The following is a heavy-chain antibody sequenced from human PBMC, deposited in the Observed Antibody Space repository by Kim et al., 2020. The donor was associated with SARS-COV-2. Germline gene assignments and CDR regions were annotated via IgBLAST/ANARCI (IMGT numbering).Heavy chain of an antibody. V-gene: IGHV3-30*18. CDR3: AKVREWELRKGGFDY. CDR1: GFTFSSYG. D-gene: IGHD1-26*01. J-gene: IGHJ4*02. CDR2: ISYDGSNK. Sequence: GGSLRLSCAASGFTFSSYGMHWVRQAPGKGLEWVAVISYDGSNKYSADSVKGRFTISRDNSKNTLYLQMNSLRAEDTAVYYCAKVREWELRKGGFDYWGQGTLVTVSS.